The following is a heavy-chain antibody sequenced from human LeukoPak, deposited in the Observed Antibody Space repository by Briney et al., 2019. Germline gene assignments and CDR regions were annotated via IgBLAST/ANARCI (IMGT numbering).Heavy chain of an antibody. Sequence: GGSLRLSCAASGFTLSDNSMNWVRQAPGKGLEWVSSISSSSSYIYYTDSLKGRFTISRDNAKNSLYLQMNSLRAEDTAVYYCASASLSGSLLPRDYWGQGTLVTVSS. CDR1: GFTLSDNS. CDR3: ASASLSGSLLPRDY. D-gene: IGHD1-26*01. CDR2: ISSSSSYI. J-gene: IGHJ4*02. V-gene: IGHV3-21*01.